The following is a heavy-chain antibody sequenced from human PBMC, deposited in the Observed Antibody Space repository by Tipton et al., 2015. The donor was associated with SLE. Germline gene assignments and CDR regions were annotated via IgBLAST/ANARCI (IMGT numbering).Heavy chain of an antibody. CDR3: ARGFYTDTSGNYGCFDI. D-gene: IGHD3-22*01. J-gene: IGHJ3*02. CDR2: IYNSGST. CDR1: GGSISSGSYY. V-gene: IGHV4-61*09. Sequence: TLSLTCTVSGGSISSGSYYWRWIRQPAGKGLEWIGHIYNSGSTNYNPSLKSRVTISVDTSKNQFSLKLSSVTAADTAVYYCARGFYTDTSGNYGCFDIWGQGTMVPVSS.